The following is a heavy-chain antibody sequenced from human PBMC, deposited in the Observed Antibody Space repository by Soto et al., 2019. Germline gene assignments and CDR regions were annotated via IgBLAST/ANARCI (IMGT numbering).Heavy chain of an antibody. D-gene: IGHD5-18*01. CDR1: GFTFISYA. CDR3: AKDRYGICDY. CDR2: ISGSGGST. J-gene: IGHJ4*02. Sequence: WGSLRLSCAASGFTFISYAIICFRQAPGKGLEWVSAISGSGGSTYYADSVKGRFTISRDNSKNTLYLQMNSLRAEDTAVYYCAKDRYGICDYWGQGTLVTVSS. V-gene: IGHV3-23*01.